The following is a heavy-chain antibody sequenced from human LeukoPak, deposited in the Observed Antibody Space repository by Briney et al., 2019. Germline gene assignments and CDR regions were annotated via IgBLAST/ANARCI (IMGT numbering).Heavy chain of an antibody. J-gene: IGHJ4*02. V-gene: IGHV4-34*01. CDR2: INHSKST. CDR3: ARYDFWSGPYLDY. Sequence: PSETLSLTCAVYNGSFSGYYWSWIRQPPGKGLEWIGEINHSKSTNYNPSLKSRVAISVDTSKNQFSLKLSSVTAADTAVYYCARYDFWSGPYLDYWGQGTLVTVSS. CDR1: NGSFSGYY. D-gene: IGHD3-3*01.